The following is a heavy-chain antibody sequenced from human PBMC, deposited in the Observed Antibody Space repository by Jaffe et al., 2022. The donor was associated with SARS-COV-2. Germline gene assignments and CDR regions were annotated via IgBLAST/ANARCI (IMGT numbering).Heavy chain of an antibody. Sequence: EVQLLESGGGLVQPGGSLRLSCAASGFTFSSYAMSWVRQAPGKGLEWVSAISGSGGSTYYADSVKGRFTISRDNSKNTLYLQMNSLRAEDTAVYYCAKVDGGYCSSTSCPGAFDIWGQGTMVTVSS. V-gene: IGHV3-23*01. CDR3: AKVDGGYCSSTSCPGAFDI. J-gene: IGHJ3*02. CDR1: GFTFSSYA. D-gene: IGHD2-2*03. CDR2: ISGSGGST.